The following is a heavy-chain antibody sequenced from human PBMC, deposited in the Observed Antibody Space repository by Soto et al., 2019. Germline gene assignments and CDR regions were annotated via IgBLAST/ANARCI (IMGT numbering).Heavy chain of an antibody. D-gene: IGHD3-9*01. CDR3: AGRIVLTGYAAGEAAGAPFGG. CDR2: INHSGSA. V-gene: IGHV4-34*01. CDR1: GGPFSGYY. J-gene: IGHJ4*02. Sequence: QVQLQQWGAGLLKPSETLSLTCGVYGGPFSGYYWSWIRQPPGKGLEWIGEINHSGSANYTPSLGRRGNLPGDGSKNHFSLPVSSGTGPGTALYFGAGRIVLTGYAAGEAAGAPFGGWGQGTVVTVSS.